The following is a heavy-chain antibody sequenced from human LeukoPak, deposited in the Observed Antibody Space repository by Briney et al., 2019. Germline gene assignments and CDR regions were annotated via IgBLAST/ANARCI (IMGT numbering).Heavy chain of an antibody. D-gene: IGHD3-22*01. Sequence: PSETLSLTCTVSGGSISNSSYYWGWIRQPPGKGLEWIGTTYYSGSTYYNPSLKSRVTISVDRSKNQFSLKLSSVTAADTAVYYCARSMYYYDSNRQGEFDYWGQGTLVTVSS. CDR1: GGSISNSSYY. J-gene: IGHJ4*02. V-gene: IGHV4-39*07. CDR3: ARSMYYYDSNRQGEFDY. CDR2: TYYSGST.